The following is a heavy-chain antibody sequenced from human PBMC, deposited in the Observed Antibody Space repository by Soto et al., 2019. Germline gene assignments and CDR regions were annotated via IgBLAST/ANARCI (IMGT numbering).Heavy chain of an antibody. Sequence: PGGSLRLSCAASGFTFSSYLMHWVRQAPGKGLVWVSRINSDGSSTSYADSVKGRFTISRDNAKNTLYLQMNSLRAEDTAVYYCARVATYYYGSGYLDYWGQGTLVTVSS. CDR3: ARVATYYYGSGYLDY. CDR2: INSDGSST. CDR1: GFTFSSYL. V-gene: IGHV3-74*01. D-gene: IGHD3-10*01. J-gene: IGHJ4*02.